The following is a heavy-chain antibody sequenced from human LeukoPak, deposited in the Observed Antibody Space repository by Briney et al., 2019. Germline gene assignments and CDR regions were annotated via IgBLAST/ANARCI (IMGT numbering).Heavy chain of an antibody. CDR1: GYTFTGYY. CDR3: ARDNTKFVSGSYFFDP. CDR2: INFNSGGT. D-gene: IGHD3-10*01. Sequence: SVKVSCKASGYTFTGYYVHWVRQAPGQGLEWMGWINFNSGGTNYAQNFQGRVTMTWDTSISTAYMELSRLRSDDTAVYYCARDNTKFVSGSYFFDPWGQGTLVTVSS. V-gene: IGHV1-2*02. J-gene: IGHJ5*02.